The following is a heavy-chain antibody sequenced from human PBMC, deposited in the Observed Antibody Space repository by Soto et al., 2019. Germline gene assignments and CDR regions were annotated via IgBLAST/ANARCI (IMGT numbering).Heavy chain of an antibody. V-gene: IGHV4-34*01. D-gene: IGHD6-6*01. CDR1: GGSFSGYY. CDR3: ARGGEYSTSFDY. J-gene: IGHJ4*02. Sequence: QMHLQQWGAGLLKPWETLSLTCAVYGGSFSGYYWSWIRQSPGKGLEWIGEINHSGNTNYSPSLKSRVTISVDTSKNQFSLNLSSVTAADTAVYYCARGGEYSTSFDYWGQGTLVTVSS. CDR2: INHSGNT.